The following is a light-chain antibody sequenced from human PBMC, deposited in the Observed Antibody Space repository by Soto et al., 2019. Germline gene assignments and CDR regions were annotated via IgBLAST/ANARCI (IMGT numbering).Light chain of an antibody. CDR2: EVS. Sequence: QSALTQPASVSGSPGQSITISCTGTSRDVGGYNYVSWYQQHPGKAPKLMISEVSNRPSGVSNRFSGSKSGNTASLTISGLQAEDEADYYCSSYTSSTTQFFGGGTKVTVL. J-gene: IGLJ2*01. CDR1: SRDVGGYNY. V-gene: IGLV2-14*01. CDR3: SSYTSSTTQF.